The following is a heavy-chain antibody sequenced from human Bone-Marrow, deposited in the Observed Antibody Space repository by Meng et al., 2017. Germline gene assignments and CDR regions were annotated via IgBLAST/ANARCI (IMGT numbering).Heavy chain of an antibody. CDR2: IYYSGST. Sequence: VPLQESGPGLVKPSQTLSLTCTVSGGSISSGGYYWSWIRQHPGKGLEWIGYIYYSGSTYYNPSLKSLVTISVDTSKNQFSLKLSSVTAADTAVYYCAREASPEYYFDYWGQGTLVTVSS. CDR1: GGSISSGGYY. J-gene: IGHJ4*02. V-gene: IGHV4-31*01. CDR3: AREASPEYYFDY. D-gene: IGHD1-14*01.